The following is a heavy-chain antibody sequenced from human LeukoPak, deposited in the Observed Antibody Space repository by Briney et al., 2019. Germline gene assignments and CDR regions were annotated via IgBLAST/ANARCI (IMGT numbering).Heavy chain of an antibody. V-gene: IGHV4-34*01. CDR2: INHSGST. CDR3: ARYYYDSSGYYYWPIFDY. Sequence: SETLSLTCAVYGGSFSGYYWSWLRQPPGKGLEWIGEINHSGSTNYNPSLKSRVTISVDTSKNQFSLKLSSVTAADTAVYYCARYYYDSSGYYYWPIFDYWGQGTLVTVSS. D-gene: IGHD3-22*01. CDR1: GGSFSGYY. J-gene: IGHJ4*02.